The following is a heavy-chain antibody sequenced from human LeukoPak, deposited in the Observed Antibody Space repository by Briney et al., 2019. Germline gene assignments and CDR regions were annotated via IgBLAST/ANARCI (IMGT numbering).Heavy chain of an antibody. CDR3: ARGGLARGAEHDY. V-gene: IGHV3-74*01. CDR2: INADGSST. D-gene: IGHD3-10*01. CDR1: GFTFSNYW. Sequence: GGSLRLSCAASGFTFSNYWMHWVRQAPGKGLVWVSRINADGSSTTYADSVKGRFTISRDNAKNTLHLQMNSLRAEDTAVYYCARGGLARGAEHDYWGQGTLVTVSS. J-gene: IGHJ4*02.